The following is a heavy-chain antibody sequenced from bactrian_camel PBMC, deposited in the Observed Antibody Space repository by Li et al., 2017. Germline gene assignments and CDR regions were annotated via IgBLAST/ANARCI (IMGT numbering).Heavy chain of an antibody. V-gene: IGHV3S53*01. Sequence: HVQLVESGGGSVEPGMSLKLTCTGSGLIYDNYWRGWFRQAPGKEREEVAALESGGRTTYAHSVQGRFTITHDNAKNTLYLQMNNLKTEDTAVYTCAAGRKLLACVWNYWGQGTQVTVST. CDR1: GLIYDNYW. CDR2: LESGGRT. CDR3: AAGRKLLACVWNY. D-gene: IGHD2*01. J-gene: IGHJ4*01.